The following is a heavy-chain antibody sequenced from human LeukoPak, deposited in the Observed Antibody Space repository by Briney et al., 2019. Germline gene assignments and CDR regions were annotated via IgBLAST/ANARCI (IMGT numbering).Heavy chain of an antibody. CDR1: GFTFSSYW. V-gene: IGHV3-7*03. CDR2: IKQDGSEK. Sequence: QAGGSLRLSCAASGFTFSSYWMSWVRQAPGKGLEWVANIKQDGSEKYYVDSVKGRFTISRDNAKNSLYLQMNSLRVADTAVYYCAKAPRYYDTSGYYAYWGQGTLVTVSS. CDR3: AKAPRYYDTSGYYAY. J-gene: IGHJ4*02. D-gene: IGHD3-22*01.